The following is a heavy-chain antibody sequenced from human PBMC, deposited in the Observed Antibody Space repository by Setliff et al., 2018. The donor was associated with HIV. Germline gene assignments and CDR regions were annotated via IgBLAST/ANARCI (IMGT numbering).Heavy chain of an antibody. Sequence: PGGSLRLSCGASGLTFSRHWMHWVRQAPGKGLVWVSRVNNDGSSTTYADSVRGRFAISRDNTKNTVYLQMNSLRAEDTAVYYCATDGAWGQGTLVTVSS. CDR2: VNNDGSST. J-gene: IGHJ5*02. D-gene: IGHD3-16*01. V-gene: IGHV3-74*01. CDR1: GLTFSRHW. CDR3: ATDGA.